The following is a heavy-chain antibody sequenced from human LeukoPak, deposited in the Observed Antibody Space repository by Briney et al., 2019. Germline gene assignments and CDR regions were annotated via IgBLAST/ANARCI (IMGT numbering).Heavy chain of an antibody. J-gene: IGHJ4*02. Sequence: GGSLRLSCAASGFTFSSYWMHWVRQAPGKGLVWVSRINSDGSSTSYADPVKGRFTISRDNAKNTLYLRMNSLRAEDTAVYYCARTSRDHYGDYVPFDYWGQGTLVTVSS. CDR1: GFTFSSYW. D-gene: IGHD4-17*01. CDR2: INSDGSST. V-gene: IGHV3-74*01. CDR3: ARTSRDHYGDYVPFDY.